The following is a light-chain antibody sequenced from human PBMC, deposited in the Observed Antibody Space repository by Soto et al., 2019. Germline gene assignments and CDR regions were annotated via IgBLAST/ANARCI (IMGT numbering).Light chain of an antibody. CDR3: QQTNTFPLT. V-gene: IGKV1-39*01. Sequence: DIQMTQSPSSLSASVGDRVTITCRASQSISSYLNWYQQKPLKAPKLLIYSASSLQSWVPSRFSGSGSGTDFTLTISSLQPEDSATYYCQQTNTFPLTFGGGTKVDIK. CDR2: SAS. J-gene: IGKJ4*01. CDR1: QSISSY.